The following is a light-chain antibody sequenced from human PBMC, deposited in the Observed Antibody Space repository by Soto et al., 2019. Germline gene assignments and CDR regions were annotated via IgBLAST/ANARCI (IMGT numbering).Light chain of an antibody. CDR1: SSDVGSYNL. V-gene: IGLV2-23*02. CDR3: CSYAGSSTLL. CDR2: EVS. Sequence: QSVLAQPASVSGSPGQSITISCTGTSSDVGSYNLVSWYQQHPGKAPKLMIYEVSKRPSVVSNRFSGSKSGNTASLTISGLQAEDEADYYCCSYAGSSTLLFGGGTKLTVL. J-gene: IGLJ2*01.